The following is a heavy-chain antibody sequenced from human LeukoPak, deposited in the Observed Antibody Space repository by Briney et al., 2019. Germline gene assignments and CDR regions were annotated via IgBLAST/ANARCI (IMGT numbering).Heavy chain of an antibody. CDR2: INSDGSST. CDR1: GFTFSSYW. J-gene: IGHJ3*02. CDR3: ATEGGSGSYYGDDAFDM. D-gene: IGHD3-10*01. V-gene: IGHV3-74*01. Sequence: GGSLRLSCAASGFTFSSYWMHWVRQAPGKGLVWVSRINSDGSSTSYADSVKGRFTISRDDSKNTLSLQMNSLKTEDTAVYYCATEGGSGSYYGDDAFDMWGQGTMVTVSS.